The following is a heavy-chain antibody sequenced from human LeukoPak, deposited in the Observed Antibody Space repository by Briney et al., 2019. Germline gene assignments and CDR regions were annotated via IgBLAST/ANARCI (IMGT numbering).Heavy chain of an antibody. J-gene: IGHJ5*02. CDR2: IYYSGTT. D-gene: IGHD3-16*01. CDR1: GGSISSSNYF. CDR3: ARVNLQGVPSP. V-gene: IGHV4-39*01. Sequence: SSETLSLTCTVSGGSISSSNYFWGWIRQPPGKGLEWIASIYYSGTTHYNPSHQSRVTMSVDTSKNQFSLKLSSVTAADTAVYYCARVNLQGVPSPWGQGILVTVSS.